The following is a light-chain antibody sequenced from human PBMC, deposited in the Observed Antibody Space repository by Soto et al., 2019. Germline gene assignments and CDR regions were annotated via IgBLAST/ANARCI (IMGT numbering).Light chain of an antibody. V-gene: IGKV3-20*01. J-gene: IGKJ1*01. CDR2: GAS. Sequence: VMTKSPATLSVSPGERATLSCRASQSLRSSLAWYQQKPGQAPRLLIYGASTRATGIPARFSGSGSGTDFTLTISRLEPEDFAVYYCQQYGSSPWTSGQGTKVDIK. CDR3: QQYGSSPWT. CDR1: QSLRSS.